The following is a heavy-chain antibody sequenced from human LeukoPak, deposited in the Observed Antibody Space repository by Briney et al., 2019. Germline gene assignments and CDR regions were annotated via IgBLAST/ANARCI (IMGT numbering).Heavy chain of an antibody. V-gene: IGHV3-30*18. CDR3: AKARGSSVYEQFDY. J-gene: IGHJ4*02. D-gene: IGHD5/OR15-5a*01. CDR2: ISYDGSNK. Sequence: PGGSLRLSCAASGFTFSSYGMHWVRQAPGKGLEWVAVISYDGSNKYYADSVEGRFTISRDNPKNTLYLQMNSLRADDTAVYYCAKARGSSVYEQFDYWGQGTQVTVSP. CDR1: GFTFSSYG.